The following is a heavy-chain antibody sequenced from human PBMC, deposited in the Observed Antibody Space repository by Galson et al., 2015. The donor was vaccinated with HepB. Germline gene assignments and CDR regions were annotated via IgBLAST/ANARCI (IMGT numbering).Heavy chain of an antibody. CDR1: GFTFRSYS. CDR3: ASDLTGYGSGYYTPSDY. Sequence: SLGLSCAASGFTFRSYSMNWVRQAPGEGVEGVSSISSSSSYIYYADSVKGRFTISRDNAKNSLYLQMNSLRAEDTAVYYCASDLTGYGSGYYTPSDYWGQGTLVTVSS. D-gene: IGHD3-3*01. CDR2: ISSSSSYI. V-gene: IGHV3-21*01. J-gene: IGHJ4*02.